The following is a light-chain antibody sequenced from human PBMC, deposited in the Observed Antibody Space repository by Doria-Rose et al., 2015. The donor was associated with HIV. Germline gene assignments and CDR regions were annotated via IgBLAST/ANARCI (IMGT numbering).Light chain of an antibody. J-gene: IGKJ5*01. CDR2: AAS. Sequence: ASTGDRVTIACRASQGISSYLAWYQQKPGKAPNLLIYAASTLQSGVPSRFGGSGSGTDFTLTISCLQSEDFATYYCQQYYSYPRAFGQGTRLEIK. CDR3: QQYYSYPRA. CDR1: QGISSY. V-gene: IGKV1-8*01.